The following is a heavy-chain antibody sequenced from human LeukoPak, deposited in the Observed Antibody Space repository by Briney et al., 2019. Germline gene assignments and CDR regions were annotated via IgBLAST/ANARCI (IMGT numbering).Heavy chain of an antibody. V-gene: IGHV3-30*18. J-gene: IGHJ4*02. CDR2: ISYGGSNK. CDR3: AKDHLGSGSYYGFDY. D-gene: IGHD1-26*01. Sequence: PGRSLRLSFTASEFTFSSYGMHWVRQAPGKGLEWVAVISYGGSNKYYADSVKGRFTISRDNSKNTLYLQMNSLRAEDTALYYCAKDHLGSGSYYGFDYWGQGTLVTVSS. CDR1: EFTFSSYG.